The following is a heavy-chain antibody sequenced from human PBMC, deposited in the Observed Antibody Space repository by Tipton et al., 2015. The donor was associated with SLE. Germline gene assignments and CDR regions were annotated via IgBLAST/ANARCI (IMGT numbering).Heavy chain of an antibody. CDR3: ARHDDDYGWGIYRPAAFDI. J-gene: IGHJ3*02. V-gene: IGHV4-38-2*02. CDR1: RYSISGGYY. Sequence: TLSLTCTVSRYSISGGYYWGWIRQPPGKGLEWIGNIYHSGSTNYNPSLKSRVTMSVDMPNNQFSLKLTSVTAADTAVYYCARHDDDYGWGIYRPAAFDIWGRGTMVTVSS. CDR2: IYHSGST. D-gene: IGHD3-16*02.